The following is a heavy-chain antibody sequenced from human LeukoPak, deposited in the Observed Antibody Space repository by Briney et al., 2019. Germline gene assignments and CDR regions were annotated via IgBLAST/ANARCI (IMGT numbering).Heavy chain of an antibody. CDR3: ARAYDILTGYSFYYYYYMDV. Sequence: GGSLRLSCAASGFTFSSYAMSWVRQAPGKGLEWVSAISGSGGSTYYADSVKGRFTISRDNSKNTLYLQMNSLRAEDTAVYYCARAYDILTGYSFYYYYYMDVWGKGTTVTVSS. V-gene: IGHV3-23*01. J-gene: IGHJ6*03. CDR1: GFTFSSYA. D-gene: IGHD3-9*01. CDR2: ISGSGGST.